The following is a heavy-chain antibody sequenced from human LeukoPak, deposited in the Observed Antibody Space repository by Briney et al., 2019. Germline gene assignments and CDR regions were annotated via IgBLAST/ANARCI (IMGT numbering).Heavy chain of an antibody. D-gene: IGHD3-9*01. J-gene: IGHJ4*02. CDR3: ARGGDILTGSIV. CDR2: ISYDGSNK. V-gene: IGHV3-30*03. CDR1: GFTFSSYG. Sequence: PGRSLRLSCAASGFTFSSYGMHWVRQAPGKGPEWVAVISYDGSNKYYADSVKGRFTISRDNSKNTLYMQMNSLRAEDTAVYYCARGGDILTGSIVWGQGTLVTVSS.